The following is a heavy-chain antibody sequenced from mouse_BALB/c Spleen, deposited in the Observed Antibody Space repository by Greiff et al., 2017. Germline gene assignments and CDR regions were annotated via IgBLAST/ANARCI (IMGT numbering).Heavy chain of an antibody. CDR2: INPNNGGT. CDR3: ARDVASIYYDGSSPAWFAY. J-gene: IGHJ3*01. CDR1: GYTFTDYN. V-gene: IGHV1-18*01. Sequence: EVQLQQSGPELVKPGASVKIPCKASGYTFTDYNMDWVKQSHGKSLEWIGDINPNNGGTIYNQKFKGKATLTVDKSSSTAYMELRSLTSEDTAVYYWARDVASIYYDGSSPAWFAYWGQGTLVTVSA. D-gene: IGHD1-1*01.